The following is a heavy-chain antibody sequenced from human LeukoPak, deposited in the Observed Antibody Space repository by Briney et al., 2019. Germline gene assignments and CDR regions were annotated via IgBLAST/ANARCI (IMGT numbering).Heavy chain of an antibody. CDR1: GGSFSDYY. Sequence: SETLSLTCAVYGGSFSDYYWSWIRQPPGKGLEWIGEINHSGSTNYNPSLKSRVTISVDTSKNQFSLKLSSVTAADTAVYYCAREQWLAPFQHWGQGTLVTVSS. D-gene: IGHD6-19*01. J-gene: IGHJ1*01. V-gene: IGHV4-34*01. CDR2: INHSGST. CDR3: AREQWLAPFQH.